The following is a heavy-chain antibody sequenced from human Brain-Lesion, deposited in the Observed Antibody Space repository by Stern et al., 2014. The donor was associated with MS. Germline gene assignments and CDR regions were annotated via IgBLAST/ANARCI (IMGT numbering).Heavy chain of an antibody. V-gene: IGHV1-2*04. J-gene: IGHJ4*02. CDR3: ATYYYDSTGYNDF. CDR1: GYTFTGYY. CDR2: INPKSGGT. D-gene: IGHD3-22*01. Sequence: QVQLGQSGAEVKKPGASVKVSCKASGYTFTGYYMHWVRQAPGKGLEWMGRINPKSGGTNYAQKFQGWVTMTRDTSINTAYMELSRLRSDDTAVYYCATYYYDSTGYNDFWGQGTLVTVSS.